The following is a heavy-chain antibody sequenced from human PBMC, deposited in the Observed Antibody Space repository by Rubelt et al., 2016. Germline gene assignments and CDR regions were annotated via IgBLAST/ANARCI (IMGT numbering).Heavy chain of an antibody. CDR3: AGASRSRGQGGFDY. D-gene: IGHD3-10*01. J-gene: IGHJ4*02. V-gene: IGHV4-38-2*02. Sequence: QVQLQESGPGLVKPSETLSLTCTVSGDSISSYYRSWIRPPPGQGLEWIGRLYHSGSPDYQPSLQHRVTRLPNTSKNPCSRNLGPVTAADTAVDYCAGASRSRGQGGFDYWGQGTLVTVSS. CDR2: LYHSGSP. CDR1: GDSISSYY.